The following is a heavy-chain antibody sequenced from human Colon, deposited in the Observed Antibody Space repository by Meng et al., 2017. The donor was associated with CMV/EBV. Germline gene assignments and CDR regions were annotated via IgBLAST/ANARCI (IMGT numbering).Heavy chain of an antibody. Sequence: VRRVDAGGGGVQPGGFLRFSCGRLGFSFSESGIHWLRQAPGKGLEWVSFIDTTNHYYADSVKGRFTISRDDSKRMVYLQMNNLKTEDTAMYFCSNGLLGVQGHWGQGTLVTVSS. CDR3: SNGLLGVQGH. D-gene: IGHD3-3*01. CDR1: GFSFSESG. CDR2: IDTTNH. J-gene: IGHJ4*02. V-gene: IGHV3-30*02.